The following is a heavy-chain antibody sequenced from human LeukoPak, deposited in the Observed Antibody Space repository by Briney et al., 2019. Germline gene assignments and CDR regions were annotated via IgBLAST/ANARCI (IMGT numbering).Heavy chain of an antibody. V-gene: IGHV1-69*01. CDR2: IIPIFGTA. CDR3: ARDIVATH. D-gene: IGHD5-12*01. Sequence: SVKASCKASGGTFSSYAISWVRQAPGEGLEWMGGIIPIFGTANYAQKFQGRVTITADESTSTAYMELSSLRTEDTAVYYCARDIVATHWGQGTLVTVSS. CDR1: GGTFSSYA. J-gene: IGHJ4*02.